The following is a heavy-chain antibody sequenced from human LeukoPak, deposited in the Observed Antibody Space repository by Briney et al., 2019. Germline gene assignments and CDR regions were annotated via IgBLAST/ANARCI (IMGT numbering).Heavy chain of an antibody. J-gene: IGHJ4*02. CDR2: IYSGGST. Sequence: GGSLRLSCAASGFTVSSNYMSWVRQAPGKGLEWVSVIYSGGSTYYADSVKGRFTISRDNSKNTLYLQMNSLRGEDTAVYYCARGPQYQQFDYWGQGTLVTVSS. CDR3: ARGPQYQQFDY. D-gene: IGHD2-2*01. V-gene: IGHV3-66*02. CDR1: GFTVSSNY.